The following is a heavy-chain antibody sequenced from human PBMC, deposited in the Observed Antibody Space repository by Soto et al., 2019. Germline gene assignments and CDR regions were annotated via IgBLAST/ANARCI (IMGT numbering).Heavy chain of an antibody. CDR3: AKVGSGYYWVSCDFDI. CDR1: GFTFSSYA. Sequence: GGSLRLSCAASGFTFSSYAMSWVRQAPGKGLEWVSAISGSGGSTYYADSVKGRFTISRDNSKNTLYLQMNSLRAEDTAVYYCAKVGSGYYWVSCDFDIWGQGTMVTVSS. J-gene: IGHJ3*02. D-gene: IGHD3-22*01. CDR2: ISGSGGST. V-gene: IGHV3-23*01.